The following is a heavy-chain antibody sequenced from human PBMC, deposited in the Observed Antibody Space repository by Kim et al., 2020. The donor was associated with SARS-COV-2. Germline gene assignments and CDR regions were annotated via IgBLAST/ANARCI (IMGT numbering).Heavy chain of an antibody. CDR2: ISGDGNIR. CDR3: AKGRGYTYGYATAGLDV. J-gene: IGHJ6*02. V-gene: IGHV3-23*01. Sequence: GGSLRLSCAASGFAFDNYAMLWVRQTPGKGLEWVAPISGDGNIRYYADSVKGRFTISRDNSQSMLYLQMSDLRAEDTAVYYCAKGRGYTYGYATAGLDVWGRGTTVIVSS. CDR1: GFAFDNYA. D-gene: IGHD5-18*01.